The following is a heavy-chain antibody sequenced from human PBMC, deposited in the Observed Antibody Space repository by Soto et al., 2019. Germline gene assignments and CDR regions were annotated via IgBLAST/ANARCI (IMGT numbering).Heavy chain of an antibody. D-gene: IGHD6-19*01. V-gene: IGHV4-4*02. CDR1: GDSVSSTHW. Sequence: QVQLQESGPGLVKPSGTLSLTCAVSGDSVSSTHWWNWVRQPPGKGLEWIGEMYHSGSTNYNPSLKRRVTISVDKLKNQFSLRLSSVTAADTAVYYCAASPGWWRLDHWGQGTLVTVPS. J-gene: IGHJ4*02. CDR2: MYHSGST. CDR3: AASPGWWRLDH.